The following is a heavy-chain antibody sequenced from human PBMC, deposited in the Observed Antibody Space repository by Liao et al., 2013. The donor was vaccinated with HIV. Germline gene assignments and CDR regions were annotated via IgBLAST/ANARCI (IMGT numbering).Heavy chain of an antibody. J-gene: IGHJ3*02. V-gene: IGHV4-30-4*01. D-gene: IGHD3-22*01. Sequence: QVQLQESGPGLVRPSQTLSLSCTASGGSINSGPYYWNWIRLPPGKGLEWIGHIFYSGTADYNPSLKSRLTMSVDTSKNQFSLELSSVTAADTAVYYCAREGVTMVVVHGFDIWGQGTMVTVSS. CDR1: GGSINSGPYY. CDR3: AREGVTMVVVHGFDI. CDR2: IFYSGTA.